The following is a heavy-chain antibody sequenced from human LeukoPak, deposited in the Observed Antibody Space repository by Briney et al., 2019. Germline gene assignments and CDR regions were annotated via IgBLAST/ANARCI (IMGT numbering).Heavy chain of an antibody. CDR3: ARDSGYNSGWLGYYYYMDV. J-gene: IGHJ6*03. CDR1: GGSISSYY. CDR2: IYYSGST. V-gene: IGHV4-59*01. Sequence: PSETLSLTCTVSGGSISSYYWGWIRQPPGKGLEWIGYIYYSGSTNYNPSLKSRVTISVDTSKNQFSLKLSSVTAADTAVYYCARDSGYNSGWLGYYYYMDVWGKGTTVTISS. D-gene: IGHD6-19*01.